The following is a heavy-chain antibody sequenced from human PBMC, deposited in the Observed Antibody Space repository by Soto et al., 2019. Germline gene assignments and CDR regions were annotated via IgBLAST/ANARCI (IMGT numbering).Heavy chain of an antibody. J-gene: IGHJ6*02. Sequence: ASVKVSCKASGYTFTSYGISWVRQAPGQGLEWMGWISAYNGNTNYAQKLQGRVTMTTDTSTSTAYMELRSLRSDDTAVYYCARDVPRVVYYGMDAWGQGTTVTLSS. V-gene: IGHV1-18*04. CDR1: GYTFTSYG. D-gene: IGHD2-21*01. CDR3: ARDVPRVVYYGMDA. CDR2: ISAYNGNT.